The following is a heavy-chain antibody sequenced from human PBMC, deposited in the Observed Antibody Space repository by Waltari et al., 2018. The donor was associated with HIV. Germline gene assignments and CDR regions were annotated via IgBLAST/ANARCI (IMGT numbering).Heavy chain of an antibody. Sequence: QVTLRESGPALVKPTQTLTLTCTFSGFSLSTSGMCVSWIRQPPGKALEWLALIDWDDDKYYSTSLKTRLTISKDTSKNQVVLTMTNMDPVDTATYYCARTQYYYDSSGYEIDYWGQGTLVTVSS. J-gene: IGHJ4*02. CDR2: IDWDDDK. D-gene: IGHD3-22*01. CDR1: GFSLSTSGMC. V-gene: IGHV2-70*01. CDR3: ARTQYYYDSSGYEIDY.